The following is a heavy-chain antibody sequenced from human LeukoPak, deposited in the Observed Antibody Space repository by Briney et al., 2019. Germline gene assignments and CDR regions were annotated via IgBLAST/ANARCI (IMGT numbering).Heavy chain of an antibody. D-gene: IGHD6-19*01. V-gene: IGHV4-59*08. J-gene: IGHJ4*02. CDR2: IYYSGST. Sequence: PSETLSLTCTVSGGSISSYYWSWIRQPPGKGLEWIGYIYYSGSTNYNPSLKSRVTISVDTSKNQFSLKLSSVTAADTAVYYCARQERYSSGWYVSYWGQGTLVTVSS. CDR3: ARQERYSSGWYVSY. CDR1: GGSISSYY.